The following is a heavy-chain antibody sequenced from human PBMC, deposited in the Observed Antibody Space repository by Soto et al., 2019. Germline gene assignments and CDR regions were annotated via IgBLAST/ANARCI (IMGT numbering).Heavy chain of an antibody. J-gene: IGHJ4*02. CDR2: ISGSGGST. CDR1: GFTFSSYA. Sequence: GGSLRLSCAASGFTFSSYAMSWVRQAPGKGLEWVSAISGSGGSTYYADSVKGRFTISRDNSKNTLYLQMNSLRAEDTAVYYCAKASIVVVPAAMLGSDYWGQGTLVTVSS. CDR3: AKASIVVVPAAMLGSDY. D-gene: IGHD2-2*01. V-gene: IGHV3-23*01.